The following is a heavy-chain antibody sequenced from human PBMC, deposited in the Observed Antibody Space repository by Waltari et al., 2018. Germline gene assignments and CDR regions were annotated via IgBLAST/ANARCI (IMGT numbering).Heavy chain of an antibody. CDR2: IGNSGNNI. CDR1: QFSFSDYY. V-gene: IGHV3-11*04. Sequence: QVQLVESGGGLVKPGGSLRVSCTASQFSFSDYYMGWVRQAPGKGLEWVSYIGNSGNNIYTAASVKGRFIISRDNAKNSLYLQMNSLRAEDSAVYYCARLAGVIILRATTSRYLDVWGTGTTVTVSS. J-gene: IGHJ6*03. CDR3: ARLAGVIILRATTSRYLDV. D-gene: IGHD3-3*01.